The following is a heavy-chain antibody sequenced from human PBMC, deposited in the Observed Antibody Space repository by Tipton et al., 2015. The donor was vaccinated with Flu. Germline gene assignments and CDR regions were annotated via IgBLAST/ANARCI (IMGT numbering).Heavy chain of an antibody. CDR1: GYPLTSYG. J-gene: IGHJ6*03. V-gene: IGHV1-69*13. CDR3: ARTTYASGELGYEYYYMDV. D-gene: IGHD3-10*01. Sequence: QSGAEVKKPGASMKVSCKASGYPLTSYGVSWVRQAPGQGLEWMGGIVPIFGIADYAQKFQGRVAITADESTTTAYMELGSLRSEDTAVYYCARTTYASGELGYEYYYMDVWGKGTTVTVSS. CDR2: IVPIFGIA.